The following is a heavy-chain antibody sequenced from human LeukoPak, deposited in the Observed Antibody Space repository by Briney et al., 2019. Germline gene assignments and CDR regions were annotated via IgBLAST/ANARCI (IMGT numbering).Heavy chain of an antibody. CDR3: AKDTSLVAAAPIDY. CDR2: ISWNSGSI. J-gene: IGHJ4*02. V-gene: IGHV3-9*01. CDR1: GFTFDDYA. Sequence: GGSLRLSCAASGFTFDDYAMPWVRQAPGKGLEWVSGISWNSGSIGYADSVKGRFTISRDNAKNSLYLQMNSLRAEDTALYYCAKDTSLVAAAPIDYWGQGTLVTVSS. D-gene: IGHD6-13*01.